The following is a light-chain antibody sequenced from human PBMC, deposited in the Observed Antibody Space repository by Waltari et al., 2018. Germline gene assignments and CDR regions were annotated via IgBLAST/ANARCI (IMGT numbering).Light chain of an antibody. Sequence: EIVLTQSPGTLSLFPGERATLSCRASKSVSSNYLAWYQQKPGQAPRLLIHDASSRATGIPDRFSGSGSGTDFTLTISGLEPEDFAVYFCQHYSSAPNTFGQGTRLEIK. CDR2: DAS. CDR3: QHYSSAPNT. J-gene: IGKJ2*01. V-gene: IGKV3-20*01. CDR1: KSVSSNY.